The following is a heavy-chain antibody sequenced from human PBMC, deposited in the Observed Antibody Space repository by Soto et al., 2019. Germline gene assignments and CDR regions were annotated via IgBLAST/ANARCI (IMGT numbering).Heavy chain of an antibody. Sequence: SLRLSCAASRFTFSAYAMSWVRQAPGKGLEWVSAISSHGDSTYYADSVKGRFTISRDNFKNTLYLQMNNLRADDTAVYYCAKEKSGSYFSSYFDSWGQGTLVTVSS. D-gene: IGHD1-26*01. J-gene: IGHJ4*02. V-gene: IGHV3-23*01. CDR2: ISSHGDST. CDR1: RFTFSAYA. CDR3: AKEKSGSYFSSYFDS.